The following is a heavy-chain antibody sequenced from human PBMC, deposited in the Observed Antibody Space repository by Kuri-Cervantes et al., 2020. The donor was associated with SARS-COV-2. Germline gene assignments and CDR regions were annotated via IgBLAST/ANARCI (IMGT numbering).Heavy chain of an antibody. D-gene: IGHD3-16*01. CDR3: AREPGGTFDY. Sequence: GDSLKISCAASGFTFSSYAMSWVRQAPGKGLEWVANIKQDGSEKYYVDSVKGRFTISSDNAKDSLYLQMNSLRAEDTAVYYCAREPGGTFDYWGQGTVVTVSS. CDR1: GFTFSSYA. J-gene: IGHJ4*02. CDR2: IKQDGSEK. V-gene: IGHV3-7*04.